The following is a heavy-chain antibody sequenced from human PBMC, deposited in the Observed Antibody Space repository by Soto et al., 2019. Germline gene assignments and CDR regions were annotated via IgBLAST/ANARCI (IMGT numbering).Heavy chain of an antibody. V-gene: IGHV3-11*01. D-gene: IGHD2-8*01. CDR2: ISSSGTVL. J-gene: IGHJ6*02. CDR1: GFNFSDYY. CDR3: ARDIGDRCISDYYGMDV. Sequence: QVQLVESGGGLVKPGGSLRLSCTASGFNFSDYYMSWIRQAPGKGLEWVSYISSSGTVLYYADSVKGRFTNSRDNAENSLYLEMDTLRAEDSATYYCARDIGDRCISDYYGMDVWSQGSTVTVSS.